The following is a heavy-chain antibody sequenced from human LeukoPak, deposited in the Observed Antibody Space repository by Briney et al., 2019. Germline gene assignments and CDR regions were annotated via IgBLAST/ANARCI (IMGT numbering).Heavy chain of an antibody. V-gene: IGHV1-69*05. Sequence: SVKVSCKASGGTFSSYAISWVRQAPGQGLEWMGRIIPIFGTANYAQKFQGRVTITTDESTSTAYMELSSLRSEDAAVYYCARDIVGATLGRRNWGQGTLVTVSS. D-gene: IGHD1-26*01. CDR2: IIPIFGTA. CDR3: ARDIVGATLGRRN. J-gene: IGHJ4*02. CDR1: GGTFSSYA.